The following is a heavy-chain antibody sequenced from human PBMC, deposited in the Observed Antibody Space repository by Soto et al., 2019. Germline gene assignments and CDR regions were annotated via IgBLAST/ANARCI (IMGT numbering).Heavy chain of an antibody. Sequence: PGGSLRLSCAASGFTFSSYWMHWVRQAPEKGLVWVSRINSDGSITNYADAVKGRFTISRDNVKNTLYLQMNSLRAEDTAVYYCVRYSRSVGGSYRPDYWGQGTLVTVSS. CDR3: VRYSRSVGGSYRPDY. J-gene: IGHJ4*02. V-gene: IGHV3-74*01. CDR1: GFTFSSYW. D-gene: IGHD3-16*02. CDR2: INSDGSIT.